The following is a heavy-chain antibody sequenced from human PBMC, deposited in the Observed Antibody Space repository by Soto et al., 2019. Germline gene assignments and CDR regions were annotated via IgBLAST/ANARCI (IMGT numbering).Heavy chain of an antibody. CDR1: GFTFRSYA. Sequence: GGSLRLTCAASGFTFRSYAIHWVRQAPGKGLEWVAVISRDGTNKYYVDSVKGRFTISRDNSKDTVYLQMNSLRDEDSAMFYCARSRSGAVADSFDFWGQGTLVTVSS. J-gene: IGHJ4*02. D-gene: IGHD3-10*01. CDR3: ARSRSGAVADSFDF. V-gene: IGHV3-30*04. CDR2: ISRDGTNK.